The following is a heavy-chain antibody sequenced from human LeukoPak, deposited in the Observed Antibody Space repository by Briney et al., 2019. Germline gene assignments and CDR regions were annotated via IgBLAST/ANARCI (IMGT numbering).Heavy chain of an antibody. D-gene: IGHD5-24*01. Sequence: TLSLTCTVSGGSISSYYWSWIRQPPGKALEWLARIDWDDDKYYSTSLKTRLTISKDTSKNQVVLTMTNMDPVDTATYYCARIQRRDGYNYDYWGQGTLVTVSS. CDR2: IDWDDDK. CDR3: ARIQRRDGYNYDY. V-gene: IGHV2-70*11. CDR1: GGSISSYYW. J-gene: IGHJ4*02.